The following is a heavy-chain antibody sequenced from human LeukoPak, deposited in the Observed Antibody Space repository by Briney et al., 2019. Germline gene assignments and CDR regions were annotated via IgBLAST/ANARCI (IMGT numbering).Heavy chain of an antibody. CDR3: ARDIEWLRFGGYYYYMDV. CDR2: IYSGGST. Sequence: GGSLRLSCAASGFTVSSNYMSWVRRAPGKGLEWVSIIYSGGSTYYADSVKGRFTISRDNSKNTLYLQMNSLRAEDTAMYYCARDIEWLRFGGYYYYMDVWGKGTTVTISS. J-gene: IGHJ6*03. CDR1: GFTVSSNY. V-gene: IGHV3-66*01. D-gene: IGHD5-12*01.